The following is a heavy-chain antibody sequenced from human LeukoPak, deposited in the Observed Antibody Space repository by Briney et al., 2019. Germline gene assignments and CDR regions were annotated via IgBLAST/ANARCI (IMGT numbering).Heavy chain of an antibody. V-gene: IGHV1-18*01. J-gene: IGHJ5*02. Sequence: GASVKVSCKASGYTFSNYDINWVRQAPGQGLEWMGWITPYSGNTNFAQKVQDRVTLTTDTSTDTAYMELSSLRSEDTAVYYCATEEDQLLLRTWGQGTLVTVSS. CDR3: ATEEDQLLLRT. D-gene: IGHD2-2*01. CDR1: GYTFSNYD. CDR2: ITPYSGNT.